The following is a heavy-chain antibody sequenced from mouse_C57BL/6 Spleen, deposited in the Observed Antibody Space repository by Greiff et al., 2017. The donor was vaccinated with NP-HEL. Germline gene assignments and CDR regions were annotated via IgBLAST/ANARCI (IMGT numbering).Heavy chain of an antibody. V-gene: IGHV1-7*01. Sequence: VQLQQSGAELAKPGASVKLSCKASGYTFTSYWMHWVNQRPGQGLEWIGYINPTSGYTKYNQKFKDKATLTADKSSSTAYMQLSSLTYEDSAVYYCARFDGYYEYAMDYWGQGTSVTVSS. CDR2: INPTSGYT. D-gene: IGHD2-3*01. J-gene: IGHJ4*01. CDR1: GYTFTSYW. CDR3: ARFDGYYEYAMDY.